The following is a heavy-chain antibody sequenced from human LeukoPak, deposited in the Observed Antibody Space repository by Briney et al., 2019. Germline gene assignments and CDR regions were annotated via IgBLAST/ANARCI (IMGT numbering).Heavy chain of an antibody. Sequence: SVKVSCKASGGTFSSYAISWVRQAPGQGLEWMGGIIPIFGIANYAQKFQGRVTINADESTSTAYMELSSLRSEDTAVYYCARDRYYYDSSGYYLTDAFDIWGQGTMVTVSS. CDR3: ARDRYYYDSSGYYLTDAFDI. J-gene: IGHJ3*02. CDR1: GGTFSSYA. D-gene: IGHD3-22*01. V-gene: IGHV1-69*13. CDR2: IIPIFGIA.